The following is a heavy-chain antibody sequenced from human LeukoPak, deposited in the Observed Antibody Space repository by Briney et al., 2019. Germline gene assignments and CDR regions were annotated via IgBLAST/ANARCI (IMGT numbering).Heavy chain of an antibody. CDR2: IYTSGST. J-gene: IGHJ4*02. CDR1: GGSISSYY. Sequence: SETPSLTCTVSGGSISSYYWSWIRQPAGKGLEWIGRIYTSGSTNYNPSLKSRVTMSVDTSKNQFSLKLSSVTAADTAVYYCARDSPYNWNYGPAINLFDYWGQGTLVTVSS. V-gene: IGHV4-4*07. D-gene: IGHD1-7*01. CDR3: ARDSPYNWNYGPAINLFDY.